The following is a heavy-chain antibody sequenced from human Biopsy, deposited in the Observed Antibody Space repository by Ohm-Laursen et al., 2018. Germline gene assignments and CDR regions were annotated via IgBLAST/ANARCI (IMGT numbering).Heavy chain of an antibody. D-gene: IGHD1-7*01. CDR2: IIPVVGLT. V-gene: IGHV1-69*04. CDR1: GGTFGGSP. CDR3: AKDQLHTTSSVGAAFEI. J-gene: IGHJ3*02. Sequence: SVKVSCKASGGTFGGSPITWLRQAPGQGLEWIGRIIPVVGLTTYAPRFQGRVTVTAGTSTNTVYMDLSSLRSEDTAVYYCAKDQLHTTSSVGAAFEIWGPGTLVTVP.